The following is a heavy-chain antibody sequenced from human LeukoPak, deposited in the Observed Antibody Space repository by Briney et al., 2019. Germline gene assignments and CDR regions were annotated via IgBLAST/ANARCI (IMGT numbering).Heavy chain of an antibody. J-gene: IGHJ4*02. CDR1: GFTFSSYE. V-gene: IGHV3-48*03. Sequence: PGGSLRLSCAASGFTFSSYEMNEGRQAPGKGREWGSYILYSRTTIYYADSVKGRFTISRDNARNSLYLQMNSLRAEDTAVYYCARSSGYNYDYWGQGTLVTVSS. CDR3: ARSSGYNYDY. D-gene: IGHD3-22*01. CDR2: ILYSRTTI.